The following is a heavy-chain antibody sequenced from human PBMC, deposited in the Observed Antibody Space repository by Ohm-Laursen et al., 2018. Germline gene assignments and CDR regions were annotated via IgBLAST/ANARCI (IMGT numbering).Heavy chain of an antibody. D-gene: IGHD3-22*01. CDR1: GFTFSTYW. Sequence: GSLRLSCAASGFTFSTYWMSWVRQAPGKGLEWVANMGKDGSEIYYVASVKGRFTISRDNAKNSVYLQMNNLRVEDTGVYYCARNHYDTSGYRPVDYWGQGTLVTVSS. CDR2: MGKDGSEI. CDR3: ARNHYDTSGYRPVDY. J-gene: IGHJ4*02. V-gene: IGHV3-7*01.